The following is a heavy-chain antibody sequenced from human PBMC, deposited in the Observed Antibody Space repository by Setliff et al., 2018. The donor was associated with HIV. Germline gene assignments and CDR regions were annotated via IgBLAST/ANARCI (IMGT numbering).Heavy chain of an antibody. CDR1: GDTLTTYG. CDR2: ISAYSGNT. V-gene: IGHV1-18*01. J-gene: IGHJ1*01. D-gene: IGHD1-26*01. Sequence: GASVKVSCKSFGDTLTTYGINWVRQAPGQGLEWLGWISAYSGNTHYAQKVQGRVTMTTDTSTSTAYMELRSLRLDDTAAYYSAGGGWEQPEYFQHWGQGTLVTV. CDR3: AGGGWEQPEYFQH.